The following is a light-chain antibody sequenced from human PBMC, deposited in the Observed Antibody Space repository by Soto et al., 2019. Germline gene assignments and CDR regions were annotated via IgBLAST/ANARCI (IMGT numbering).Light chain of an antibody. Sequence: QSALTQPASVSGSPGQSITISCTGTRSDVGSYNLVSWYQQHPGKAPKLMIYEVIKRPSGVSNRFSGSKSGNTASLTISGLQAEDEADYYCCSYTGSSSGVFGGGTQLTVL. V-gene: IGLV2-23*02. J-gene: IGLJ2*01. CDR2: EVI. CDR3: CSYTGSSSGV. CDR1: RSDVGSYNL.